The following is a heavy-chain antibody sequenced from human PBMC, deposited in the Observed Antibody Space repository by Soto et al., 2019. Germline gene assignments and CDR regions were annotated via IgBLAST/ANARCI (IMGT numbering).Heavy chain of an antibody. CDR2: IYWDDDQ. V-gene: IGHV2-5*02. Sequence: QITLKESGPTLVKPTKTLTLTCTFSGFSLSTDGVGVGWIRQPPGKALEWLALIYWDDDQRYSPSLKTRLTXXXXXXXXXXXXXXXXXXXXXXXXXXXXXXXXXXXXXXXXFDVWGQGTVVTVSS. CDR3: XXXXXXXXXXXXXFDV. CDR1: GFSLSTDGVG. J-gene: IGHJ3*01.